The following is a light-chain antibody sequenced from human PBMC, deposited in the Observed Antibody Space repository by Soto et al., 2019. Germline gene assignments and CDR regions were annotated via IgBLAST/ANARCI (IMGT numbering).Light chain of an antibody. J-gene: IGLJ1*01. CDR3: CSYAGSPTFGV. V-gene: IGLV2-23*02. Sequence: QSVLTQPASVSGSPGQSITISCTGTISDVGSYNLVSWYQQHPGRAPKVMIYEVSKRPSGVSNRFSGSKSGNTASLTISGLQAEDDADYYCCSYAGSPTFGVFGTGTKVTVL. CDR2: EVS. CDR1: ISDVGSYNL.